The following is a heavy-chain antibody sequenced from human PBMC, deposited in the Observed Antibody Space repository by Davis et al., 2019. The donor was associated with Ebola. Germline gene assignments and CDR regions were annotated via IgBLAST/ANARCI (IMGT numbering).Heavy chain of an antibody. CDR1: GDSVSSGSRY. D-gene: IGHD2-15*01. CDR3: ARERDSGYYYYMDV. Sequence: PGGSLRLSCIVSGDSVSSGSRYWSWIRQPPGKGLEWIGYMFYSGRTNYNPSLKSRATISVDTSKNQFSLKLNSVTAADTAVYYCARERDSGYYYYMDVWGKGTTVTVSS. CDR2: MFYSGRT. V-gene: IGHV4-61*01. J-gene: IGHJ6*03.